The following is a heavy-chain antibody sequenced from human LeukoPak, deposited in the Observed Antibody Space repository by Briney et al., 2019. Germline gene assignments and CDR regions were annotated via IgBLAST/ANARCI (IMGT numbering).Heavy chain of an antibody. CDR2: ISISSNYI. Sequence: GGSLRLSCAASGFTFSRYSMNWVRQAPGKGLEWVSSISISSNYIYYTDSVKGRFTISRDNAKNSLYLQMNSLRAEDTAVYYCAESSSGFDYWGQGTLVTVSS. J-gene: IGHJ4*02. D-gene: IGHD1-1*01. V-gene: IGHV3-21*04. CDR1: GFTFSRYS. CDR3: AESSSGFDY.